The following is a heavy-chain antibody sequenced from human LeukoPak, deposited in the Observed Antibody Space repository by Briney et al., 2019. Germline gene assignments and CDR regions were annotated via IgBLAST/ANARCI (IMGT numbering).Heavy chain of an antibody. CDR2: INHSGST. CDR1: GGSISSSSDY. V-gene: IGHV4-39*07. CDR3: ATIQDNWNYGDY. D-gene: IGHD1-7*01. J-gene: IGHJ4*02. Sequence: SETLSLTCTVSGGSISSSSDYWGWIRQPPGKGLEWIGEINHSGSTNYNPSLKSRVTISVDTSKNQFSLKLSSVTAADTAVYYCATIQDNWNYGDYWGQGTLVTVSS.